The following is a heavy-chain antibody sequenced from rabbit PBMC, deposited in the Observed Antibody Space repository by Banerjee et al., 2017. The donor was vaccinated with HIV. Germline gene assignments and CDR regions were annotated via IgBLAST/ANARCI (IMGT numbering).Heavy chain of an antibody. D-gene: IGHD7-1*01. V-gene: IGHV1S45*01. CDR2: VYTDRGTT. CDR1: GFSFSNSYW. J-gene: IGHJ4*01. CDR3: ARDRDGDAGYGSLGL. Sequence: QEQLEESGGDLVKPEGSLTLTCTASGFSFSNSYWICWVRQAPRKGLEWIACVYTDRGTTYYATWAKGRFTISKTSSTTVTLQMTSLTAADTATYFCARDRDGDAGYGSLGLWGPGTLVTVS.